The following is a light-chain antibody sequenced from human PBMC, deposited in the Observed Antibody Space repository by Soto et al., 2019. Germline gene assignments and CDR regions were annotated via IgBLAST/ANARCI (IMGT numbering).Light chain of an antibody. V-gene: IGKV1-5*01. CDR2: DAS. CDR1: QSIRSW. J-gene: IGKJ1*01. CDR3: QQYKSNPWT. Sequence: DIPMTQSPSTLSASVGDRVTITCRASQSIRSWLAWYQQKPGKAPKLLIYDASSLESGVPSRFSGSGSGTEFTLTISSLQPDDFATYFCQQYKSNPWTFGQGTKVEIK.